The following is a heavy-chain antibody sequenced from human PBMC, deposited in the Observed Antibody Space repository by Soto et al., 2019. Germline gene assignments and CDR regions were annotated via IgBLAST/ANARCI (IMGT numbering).Heavy chain of an antibody. D-gene: IGHD2-2*01. Sequence: QVQLVQSGTEVKKPGASVKVSCKASGYTLTSYGISWVRQAPGQGLEWMGWISTYNGDTKYAQKFPGRVTMTTDTSTSTAYTELRSLRSDDTAVYYCAREYCTRTSCYGVDYWGQGTLVTVSS. CDR2: ISTYNGDT. CDR3: AREYCTRTSCYGVDY. CDR1: GYTLTSYG. V-gene: IGHV1-18*01. J-gene: IGHJ4*02.